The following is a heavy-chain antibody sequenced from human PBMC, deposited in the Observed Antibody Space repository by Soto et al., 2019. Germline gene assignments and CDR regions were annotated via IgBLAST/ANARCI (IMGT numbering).Heavy chain of an antibody. V-gene: IGHV3-48*02. CDR2: ISSSSSTI. CDR1: GFTFSSYS. CDR3: ARDKVDTAMITSQGFDY. Sequence: EVQLVESGGGLVQPGGSLRLSCAASGFTFSSYSMNWVRQAPGKGLEWVSYISSSSSTIYYADSVKGRFTISRDNAKNSLYLQMNSLRDEDTAVFYCARDKVDTAMITSQGFDYWGQGTLVTVSS. D-gene: IGHD5-18*01. J-gene: IGHJ4*02.